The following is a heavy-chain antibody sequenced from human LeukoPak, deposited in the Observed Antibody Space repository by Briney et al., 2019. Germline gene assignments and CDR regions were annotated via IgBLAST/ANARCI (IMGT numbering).Heavy chain of an antibody. J-gene: IGHJ4*02. CDR2: ISAYNGNT. CDR3: ARVRGEQYSSSWRSFDY. D-gene: IGHD6-13*01. Sequence: ASVKVSCKASGYTSTSYGISWVRQAPGQGLEWMGWISAYNGNTNYAQKLQGRVTMTTDTSTSTAYMELRSLRSDDTAVYYCARVRGEQYSSSWRSFDYWGQGTLVTVSS. V-gene: IGHV1-18*01. CDR1: GYTSTSYG.